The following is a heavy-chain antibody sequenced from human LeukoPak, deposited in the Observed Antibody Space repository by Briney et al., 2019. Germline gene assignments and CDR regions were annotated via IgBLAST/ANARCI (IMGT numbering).Heavy chain of an antibody. D-gene: IGHD1-26*01. CDR3: ATSKWELPSPYDY. J-gene: IGHJ4*02. CDR1: GFTFSSYW. V-gene: IGHV3-74*01. Sequence: PGGSLRLSCAASGFTFSSYWMHWVRQAPGKGLVWVSHIKSDGSSTSYADSVKGRFTISRDNAKKTLYLQMDSLRDEDTAVYYCATSKWELPSPYDYWGQGTLVTVSS. CDR2: IKSDGSST.